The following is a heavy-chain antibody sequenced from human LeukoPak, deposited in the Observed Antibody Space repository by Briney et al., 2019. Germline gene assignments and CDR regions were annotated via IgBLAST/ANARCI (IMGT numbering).Heavy chain of an antibody. CDR2: ISGSGGST. D-gene: IGHD6-19*01. J-gene: IGHJ4*02. V-gene: IGHV3-23*01. CDR1: GLTFSSYA. Sequence: GGSLRLSCAASGLTFSSYAMSWVRQAPGKGLEWVSAISGSGGSTYYTDSVKGRFTISRDNSKNTLYLQMNSLRAEDTAVYYCAKDRYSSGWYSYWGQGTLVTVSS. CDR3: AKDRYSSGWYSY.